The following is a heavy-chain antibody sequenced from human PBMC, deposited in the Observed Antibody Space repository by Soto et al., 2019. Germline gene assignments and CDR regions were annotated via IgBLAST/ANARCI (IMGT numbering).Heavy chain of an antibody. D-gene: IGHD4-4*01. J-gene: IGHJ5*02. Sequence: QVQLVQSGAEVKKPGSSVKVSCKASGGTFSSFAISWVRQAPGQGLEWMGGIIPIFGTANYAQKFQGRVTITADKSTSTAYMELSSLRSEDTAVYYCARSVTSHSLTNWFDPWGQGTLVTVSS. CDR1: GGTFSSFA. CDR3: ARSVTSHSLTNWFDP. V-gene: IGHV1-69*06. CDR2: IIPIFGTA.